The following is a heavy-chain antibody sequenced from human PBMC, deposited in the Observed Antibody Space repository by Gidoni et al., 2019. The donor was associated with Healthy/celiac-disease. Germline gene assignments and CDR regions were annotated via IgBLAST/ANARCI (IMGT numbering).Heavy chain of an antibody. CDR1: GGSISSSSYY. CDR2: IYYSGST. J-gene: IGHJ3*02. CDR3: ASRPLTWGTFDI. V-gene: IGHV4-39*01. Sequence: QLQLQESGPGLVKPSETLSLTCTVSGGSISSSSYYWGWIRQPPGKGLEWIGSIYYSGSTYYNPSLKSRVTISVDTSKNQFSLKLSSVTAADTAVYYCASRPLTWGTFDIWGQGTMVTVSS. D-gene: IGHD3-16*01.